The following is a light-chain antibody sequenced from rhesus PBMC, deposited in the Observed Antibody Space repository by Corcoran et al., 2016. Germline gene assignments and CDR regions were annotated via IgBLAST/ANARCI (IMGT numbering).Light chain of an antibody. V-gene: IGKV3-10*01. CDR2: GAS. CDR3: YQHSSGYS. CDR1: QSVSSY. Sequence: QVILTQSPATLSLSPGERATLSCRASQSVSSYLAWYQQKPGQAPRRLLYGASSRATGLPDRFSGRGSGTDFTLTISSLEPEDVGVYHCYQHSSGYSFGQGTKVEIK. J-gene: IGKJ2*01.